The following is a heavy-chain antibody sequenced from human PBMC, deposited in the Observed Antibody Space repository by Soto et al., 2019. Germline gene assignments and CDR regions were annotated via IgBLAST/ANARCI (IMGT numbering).Heavy chain of an antibody. CDR3: ARDFAYFDS. J-gene: IGHJ4*02. D-gene: IGHD3-3*01. V-gene: IGHV4-61*01. Sequence: QVQLQESGPGLVKPSETLSLTCTVSGGSFNSGSYSWSWLRQPPGKGLEWIGYVYHTRRTSYNPSLKRRVSISMDTSKNQFSLNLDSVTAADTAVYFCARDFAYFDSWGQGTLVTVSS. CDR2: VYHTRRT. CDR1: GGSFNSGSYS.